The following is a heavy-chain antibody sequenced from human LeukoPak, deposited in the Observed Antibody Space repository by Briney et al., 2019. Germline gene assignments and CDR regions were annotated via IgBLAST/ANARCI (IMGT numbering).Heavy chain of an antibody. D-gene: IGHD6-19*01. CDR2: ISSSGSTI. V-gene: IGHV3-11*01. CDR1: GFTFSDYY. Sequence: GGSLRLSCAASGFTFSDYYMSWIRQAPGKGLEWVSYISSSGSTIYYADSVKGRFTISRDNAKNSLYLQMNSLRAEDTAVYYCARDRDGWRSYYYGMDVWGQGTTVTVSS. J-gene: IGHJ6*02. CDR3: ARDRDGWRSYYYGMDV.